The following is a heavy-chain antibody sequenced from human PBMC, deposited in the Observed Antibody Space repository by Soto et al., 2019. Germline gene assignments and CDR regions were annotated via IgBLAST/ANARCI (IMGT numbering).Heavy chain of an antibody. V-gene: IGHV4-59*01. CDR1: GGSISSYY. Sequence: QVQLQESGPGLVKPSETLSLTCTVSGGSISSYYWSWIRQPPGKGLEWIGYIYYSGSTNYNPSLKSRVTISVDTSKNQFSLKLSSVTAADTAVYYCARVLDFWSGYDNPYYYYGMDVWGQGTTVTVSS. CDR2: IYYSGST. D-gene: IGHD3-3*01. CDR3: ARVLDFWSGYDNPYYYYGMDV. J-gene: IGHJ6*02.